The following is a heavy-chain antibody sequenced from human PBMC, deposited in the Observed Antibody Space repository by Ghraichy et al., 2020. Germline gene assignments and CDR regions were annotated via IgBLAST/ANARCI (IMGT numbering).Heavy chain of an antibody. Sequence: SETLALTCTVSGGSISSSSYYWGWIRQPPGKGLEWIGSIYYSGSTYYNPSLKSRVTISVDTSKNQFSLKLSSVTAADTAVYYCARRDSSGWYQGFDYWGQGTLVTVSS. CDR1: GGSISSSSYY. J-gene: IGHJ4*02. V-gene: IGHV4-39*01. CDR3: ARRDSSGWYQGFDY. D-gene: IGHD6-19*01. CDR2: IYYSGST.